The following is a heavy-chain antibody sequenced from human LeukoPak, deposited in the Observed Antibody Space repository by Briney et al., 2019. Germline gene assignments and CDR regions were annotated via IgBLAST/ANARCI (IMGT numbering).Heavy chain of an antibody. V-gene: IGHV3-7*01. CDR2: IKQDGSEK. D-gene: IGHD6-13*01. CDR1: GFTFSSYW. CDR3: ARVFYWGSRDFDY. Sequence: GGSLRLSCAASGFTFSSYWMSWVRQAPGKGLEWVANIKQDGSEKYYVDSVKGRFTISRDNAKNSLYLQMNSLRAEDTAVYYCARVFYWGSRDFDYRGQGTLVTVSS. J-gene: IGHJ4*02.